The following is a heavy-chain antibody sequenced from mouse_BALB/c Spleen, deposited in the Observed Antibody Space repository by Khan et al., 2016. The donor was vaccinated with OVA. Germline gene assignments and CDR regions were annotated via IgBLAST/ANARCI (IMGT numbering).Heavy chain of an antibody. CDR1: GYTFTSYY. CDR3: TRSGYGSFAY. V-gene: IGHV1S81*02. CDR2: INPSDGDT. Sequence: QVQLKESGAELVKPGASVRLSCKASGYTFTSYYMYWVKERPGQGLEWIGEINPSDGDTNFNEKFRTNATLTVDKSSTTAYMQLSSLTSEDSAVYDCTRSGYGSFAYWGQGTLVTVSA. J-gene: IGHJ3*01. D-gene: IGHD2-2*01.